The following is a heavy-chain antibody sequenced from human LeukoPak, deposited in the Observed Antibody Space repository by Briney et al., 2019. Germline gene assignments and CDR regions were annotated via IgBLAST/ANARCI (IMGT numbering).Heavy chain of an antibody. CDR3: ARDFSNYFDY. CDR2: ISSSGSTI. V-gene: IGHV3-48*03. J-gene: IGHJ4*02. Sequence: GGSLRLSCAAPVFPLCSYEIKSVPQAPGTALEWVSYISSSGSTIYYADSVKGRFTISRDNAKNSLYLQMNSLRAEDTAVYYCARDFSNYFDYWGQGTLVTVSS. D-gene: IGHD3-3*02. CDR1: VFPLCSYE.